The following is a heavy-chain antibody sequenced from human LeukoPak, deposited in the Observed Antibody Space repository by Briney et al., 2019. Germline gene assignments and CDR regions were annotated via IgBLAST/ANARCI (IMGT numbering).Heavy chain of an antibody. CDR1: GFTFSSYS. CDR3: VGAADFGG. Sequence: GGSLRLSCAASGFTFSSYSMIWVRQAPGKGLEWVANINQDGSQKYYVDSVKGRFTVSRDNAKNSLYLQTNSLRAEDTAVYYCVGAADFGGWGQGILVTVSS. D-gene: IGHD3-10*01. J-gene: IGHJ4*02. V-gene: IGHV3-7*04. CDR2: INQDGSQK.